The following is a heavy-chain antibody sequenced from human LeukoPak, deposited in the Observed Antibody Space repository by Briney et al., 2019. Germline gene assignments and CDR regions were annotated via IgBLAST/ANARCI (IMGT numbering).Heavy chain of an antibody. V-gene: IGHV5-51*01. CDR2: IYPGDSDT. CDR1: GYTFSSYW. Sequence: GESLKISCKGSGYTFSSYWIGWVRQMPGKGLEWMGIIYPGDSDTRYSPSLQGQVTISVDTSIGTAYLQWSSLKATDTAIYYCARQNDFRLDYWGQGTLVTVSS. J-gene: IGHJ4*02. D-gene: IGHD3-3*01. CDR3: ARQNDFRLDY.